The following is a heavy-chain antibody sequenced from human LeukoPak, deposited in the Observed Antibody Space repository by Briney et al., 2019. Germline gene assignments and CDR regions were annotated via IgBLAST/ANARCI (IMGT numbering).Heavy chain of an antibody. CDR3: ARDSRTTTAFDI. J-gene: IGHJ3*02. CDR2: VYYSGST. V-gene: IGHV4-59*01. CDR1: GGSISSYY. D-gene: IGHD1-1*01. Sequence: SETLSLTCTVSGGSISSYYWSWIRQPPGKGLEWIRYVYYSGSTNYNPSLKSRVTISVDTSKNQFSLKLSSVTAADTAVYHCARDSRTTTAFDIWGQGTMVAVSS.